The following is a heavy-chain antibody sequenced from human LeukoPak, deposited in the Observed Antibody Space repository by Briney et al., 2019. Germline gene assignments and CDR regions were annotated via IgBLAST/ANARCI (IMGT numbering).Heavy chain of an antibody. V-gene: IGHV1-3*01. D-gene: IGHD6-19*01. CDR1: GYTFTNYA. CDR3: ARESVIAVDY. CDR2: INAGNGNT. Sequence: ASVKVSCKASGYTFTNYAMHWVRQAPGQRLEWMGWINAGNGNTKYSQNFQARVTITRDTSASTAYIELSSLRSEDTAVYYCARESVIAVDYWGQGTLVTVSS. J-gene: IGHJ4*01.